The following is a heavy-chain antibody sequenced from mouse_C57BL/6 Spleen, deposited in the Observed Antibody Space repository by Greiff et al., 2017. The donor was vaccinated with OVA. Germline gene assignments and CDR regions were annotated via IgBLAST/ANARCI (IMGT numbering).Heavy chain of an antibody. CDR2: IDPSDSYT. CDR3: ARRLSGVFDY. V-gene: IGHV1-50*01. Sequence: QVQLQQSGAELVKPGASVKLSCKASGYTFTSYWMQWVQQRPGQGLEWIGEIDPSDSYTNYNHKFKGKATLTVDTSSSTAYMQLSSLTSEDSAVYYCARRLSGVFDYWGKGTTLTVSS. CDR1: GYTFTSYW. D-gene: IGHD1-1*01. J-gene: IGHJ2*01.